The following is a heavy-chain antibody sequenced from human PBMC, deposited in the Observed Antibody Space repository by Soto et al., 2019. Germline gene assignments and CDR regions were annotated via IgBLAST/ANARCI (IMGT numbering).Heavy chain of an antibody. D-gene: IGHD3-10*01. V-gene: IGHV6-1*01. CDR1: GDSVSSNSAA. J-gene: IGHJ4*02. CDR3: ARLGSGSDS. CDR2: TYYRSKWFN. Sequence: QVQLQQSGPGLVRPSQTLSLTCAVSGDSVSSNSAAWNWIRQSPSSGLEWLGRTYYRSKWFNEYAVSVKSRITINVDTSKNQFSLRLNSVTPEDTAMYFCARLGSGSDSWGQGTLVTVSS.